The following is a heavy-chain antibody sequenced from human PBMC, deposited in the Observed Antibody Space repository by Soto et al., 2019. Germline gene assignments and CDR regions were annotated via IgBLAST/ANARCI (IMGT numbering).Heavy chain of an antibody. V-gene: IGHV1-69*02. J-gene: IGHJ3*02. CDR3: AGAPRRRQNDAFDI. CDR2: IIPILGIA. CDR1: GGTFSSYT. Sequence: QVQLVQSGAEVKKPGSSVKVSCKASGGTFSSYTISWVRQAPGQGLEWMGRIIPILGIANYAQKFQGRVTITADKSTSTAYMELSSLRSEDTAVYYCAGAPRRRQNDAFDIWGQGTMVTVSS.